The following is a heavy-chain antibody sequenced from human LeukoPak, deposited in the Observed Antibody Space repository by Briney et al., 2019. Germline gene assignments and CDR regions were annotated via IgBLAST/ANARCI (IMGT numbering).Heavy chain of an antibody. CDR2: ISYDGSNK. Sequence: GRSLRLSCAASGFTFSSYGMHWVRQAPGKGLEWVAVISYDGSNKYYADSVKGRFTISRDNSKNTLYLQMNSLRAEDTAVYYCARGTHDYGDVPLDYWGQGTLVTVSS. CDR1: GFTFSSYG. CDR3: ARGTHDYGDVPLDY. J-gene: IGHJ4*02. V-gene: IGHV3-30*03. D-gene: IGHD4-17*01.